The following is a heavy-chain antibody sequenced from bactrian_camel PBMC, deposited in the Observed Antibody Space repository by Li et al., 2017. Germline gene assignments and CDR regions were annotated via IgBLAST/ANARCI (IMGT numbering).Heavy chain of an antibody. Sequence: HVQLVESGGGSVTPGGSLKLSCLVSGFTFDQTSIAWFRQAPGKEREGVASYTTTSYTFYDPSVKGRFTIFPDVNRKTLYLQMNNLKPEDSGKYYCAAEFPVVTGCAAPLQHDYKNWGQGTQVTVS. CDR1: GFTFDQTS. CDR2: YTTTSYT. V-gene: IGHV3S60*01. D-gene: IGHD8*01. CDR3: AAEFPVVTGCAAPLQHDYKN. J-gene: IGHJ4*01.